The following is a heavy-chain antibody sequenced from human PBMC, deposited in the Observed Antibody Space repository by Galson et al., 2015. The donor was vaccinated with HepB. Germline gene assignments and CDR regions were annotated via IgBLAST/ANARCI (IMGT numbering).Heavy chain of an antibody. V-gene: IGHV3-74*01. J-gene: IGHJ4*02. CDR2: INSDGSST. CDR3: ARDLTYYDILTGSFVKYFDY. CDR1: GFTLSAYW. D-gene: IGHD3-9*01. Sequence: SLRLSCAASGFTLSAYWMDWVRQVPGKGLVWVSRINSDGSSTSYADSVKGRFTISRDNAKNTLYLQMNSLRAEDTAVYYCARDLTYYDILTGSFVKYFDYWGQGTLVTVSS.